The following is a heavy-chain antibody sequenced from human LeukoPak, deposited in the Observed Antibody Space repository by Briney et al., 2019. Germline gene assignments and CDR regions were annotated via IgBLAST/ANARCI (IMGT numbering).Heavy chain of an antibody. V-gene: IGHV3-9*01. J-gene: IGHJ4*02. CDR3: AKDIGAGGWGPIDY. CDR1: GFTFDDYA. D-gene: IGHD6-19*01. Sequence: GGSLRLSCAASGFTFDDYAMHWVRQAPGKGLEWVSGISWNSGSIGYADSVKGRFTISRDNAKNSLYLQMNSLRAEDTALYYCAKDIGAGGWGPIDYWGQGTLVAVSS. CDR2: ISWNSGSI.